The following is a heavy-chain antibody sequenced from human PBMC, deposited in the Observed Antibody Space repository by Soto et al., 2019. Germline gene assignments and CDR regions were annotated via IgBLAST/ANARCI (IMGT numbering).Heavy chain of an antibody. J-gene: IGHJ3*02. CDR3: AREGLTFGPGAVGGAFDI. CDR2: IIPIFGTI. Sequence: QVQLVQSGTEVRKPGSSVKVSCKASGGTFDSNAISWVRLAPGQGLEWMGGIIPIFGTINNAQKFQARVTITADESANIVYMELSRLRSEDTAIYYCAREGLTFGPGAVGGAFDIWGQGTLVTVSS. CDR1: GGTFDSNA. V-gene: IGHV1-69*12. D-gene: IGHD2-2*01.